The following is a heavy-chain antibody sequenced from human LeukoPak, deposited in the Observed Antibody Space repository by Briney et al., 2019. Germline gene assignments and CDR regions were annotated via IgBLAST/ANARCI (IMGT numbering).Heavy chain of an antibody. J-gene: IGHJ4*02. CDR3: ATKQWLAPPPDS. Sequence: GGSLRLSCAASGFTFSKYWMLWVRQAPGKGLEIVSRINTDGAVTTYADSVKGRFTVSRDNADNTMFLQMNSVRDEDTAVYYCATKQWLAPPPDSWGQGTPVTVSS. V-gene: IGHV3-74*01. CDR2: INTDGAVT. CDR1: GFTFSKYW. D-gene: IGHD6-19*01.